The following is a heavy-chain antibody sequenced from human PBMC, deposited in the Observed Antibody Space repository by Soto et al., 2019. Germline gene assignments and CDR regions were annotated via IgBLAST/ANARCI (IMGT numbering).Heavy chain of an antibody. J-gene: IGHJ4*02. CDR2: INPNSGGK. CDR1: GYTFTGYY. V-gene: IGHV1-2*04. CDR3: ASDYASSGYPRYYFDY. Sequence: QVQLVQSGAEVKKPGASVKVSCKASGYTFTGYYMHWVRQAPGQGLEWMGWINPNSGGKNYAQKFQVWVTMTRDTSISTACMELSRLRSDDTAVYYCASDYASSGYPRYYFDYWGQGTLVTVSS. D-gene: IGHD3-22*01.